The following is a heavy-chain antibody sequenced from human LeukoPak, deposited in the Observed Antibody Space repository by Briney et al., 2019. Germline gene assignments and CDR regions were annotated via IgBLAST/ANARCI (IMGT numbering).Heavy chain of an antibody. J-gene: IGHJ3*01. V-gene: IGHV4-59*11. D-gene: IGHD3-22*01. Sequence: SGTLSLTCGVSGGSISRHYWSWIRQPPGKGLEWIGFIYYTGRTRYNPSLQSRVTISVGTSENKFSLKLTSVTAADTAVYYCARLLDNDNSGDPDTFDVWGQGTVVTVSS. CDR2: IYYTGRT. CDR3: ARLLDNDNSGDPDTFDV. CDR1: GGSISRHY.